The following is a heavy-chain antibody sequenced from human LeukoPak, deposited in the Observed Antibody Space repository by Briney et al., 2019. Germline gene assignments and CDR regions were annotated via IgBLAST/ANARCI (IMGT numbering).Heavy chain of an antibody. J-gene: IGHJ3*02. V-gene: IGHV3-30-3*01. CDR3: ARDFVEQAGYAFDI. D-gene: IGHD3-16*02. CDR2: ISYDGCNK. CDR1: GFTFSSYA. Sequence: GSSLRLSCAASGFTFSSYAMHWVRQAPGKGLEWVAVISYDGCNKYYADSVKGRFTISRDNYKNTLYLQMNSLRAEDTAVYYCARDFVEQAGYAFDIWGQGTMVTVSS.